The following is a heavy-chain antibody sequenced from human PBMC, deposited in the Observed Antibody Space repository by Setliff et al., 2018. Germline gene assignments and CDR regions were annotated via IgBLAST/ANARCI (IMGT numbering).Heavy chain of an antibody. CDR1: GCSISCYY. D-gene: IGHD6-19*01. J-gene: IGHJ6*03. Sequence: SETLSLTCTVSGCSISCYYWSWIRQPAGKGLEWIGHIYIGGRANYNPSLKRRVTMSIDTSKNQFPLKLNSVTAADMAVHYCAREQWQDPLGYYYMDVWAKGTTVNVSS. V-gene: IGHV4-4*07. CDR3: AREQWQDPLGYYYMDV. CDR2: IYIGGRA.